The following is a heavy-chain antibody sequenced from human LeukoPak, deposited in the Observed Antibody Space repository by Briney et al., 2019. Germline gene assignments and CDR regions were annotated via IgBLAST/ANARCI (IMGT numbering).Heavy chain of an antibody. Sequence: SETLSLTCAVYGGSFSGYYWSWIRQPPGKGLEWIGEINHSGSTNYNPSLKSRVTISVDTSKNQFSLKLSSVTAADTAAYYCARARRAYQLLPNWFDPWGQGTLVTVSS. CDR2: INHSGST. V-gene: IGHV4-34*01. CDR1: GGSFSGYY. D-gene: IGHD2-2*01. CDR3: ARARRAYQLLPNWFDP. J-gene: IGHJ5*02.